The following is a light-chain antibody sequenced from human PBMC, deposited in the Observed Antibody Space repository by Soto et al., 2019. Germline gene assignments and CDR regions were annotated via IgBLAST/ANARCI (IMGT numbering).Light chain of an antibody. V-gene: IGKV1-5*01. CDR3: QQYENYWT. CDR1: QDIDIY. Sequence: TQMTQSPSSLSASVGGRVTITCRASQDIDIYLSWYQHKPGKAPKLLIYDASNLDSGVPSRFSGSGSGTEFSLTISNLQPDDCATYYCQQYENYWTFGQGTKVDIK. J-gene: IGKJ1*01. CDR2: DAS.